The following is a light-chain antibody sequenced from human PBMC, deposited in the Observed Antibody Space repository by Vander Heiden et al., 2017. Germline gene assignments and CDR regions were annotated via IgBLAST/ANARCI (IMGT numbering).Light chain of an antibody. Sequence: QSALTQPPSASGSPGPSVPSSCTGTSSDVGGYNYVSWYQQHPGKAPKLIIYEVNKRPSGVPDRFSGSQSGNTASLTVSGLQAEDEGDYFCSSYAGTNTEVFGTGTKVTVL. J-gene: IGLJ1*01. CDR1: SSDVGGYNY. V-gene: IGLV2-8*01. CDR3: SSYAGTNTEV. CDR2: EVN.